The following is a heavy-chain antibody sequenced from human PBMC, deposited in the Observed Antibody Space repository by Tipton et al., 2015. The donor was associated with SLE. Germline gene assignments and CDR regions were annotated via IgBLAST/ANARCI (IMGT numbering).Heavy chain of an antibody. CDR1: GFTFSDYY. Sequence: QLVQSGGGLVKPGGSLRLSCAASGFTFSDYYMSWIRQAPGKGLEGVSYISSSRSYTSYADSVKGRFTISRDNAKNSLYLQMNSLRAEDTAVYYCAREERSISSVDYWGQGTLVTVSS. J-gene: IGHJ4*02. D-gene: IGHD6-6*01. V-gene: IGHV3-11*05. CDR3: AREERSISSVDY. CDR2: ISSSRSYT.